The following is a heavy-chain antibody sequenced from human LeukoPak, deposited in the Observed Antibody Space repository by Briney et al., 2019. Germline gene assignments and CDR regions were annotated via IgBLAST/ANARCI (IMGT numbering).Heavy chain of an antibody. CDR3: ARACSGGSCYSGRDWFDP. D-gene: IGHD2-15*01. Sequence: SETLSLTCTVSGGSVSSGSYYWSWIRQPPGKGLEWIGNIYYSGSTNYNPSLKSRVTISVDTSKNQFSLKLSSVTAADTAVYYCARACSGGSCYSGRDWFDPWGQGTLVTVSS. J-gene: IGHJ5*02. CDR2: IYYSGST. V-gene: IGHV4-61*01. CDR1: GGSVSSGSYY.